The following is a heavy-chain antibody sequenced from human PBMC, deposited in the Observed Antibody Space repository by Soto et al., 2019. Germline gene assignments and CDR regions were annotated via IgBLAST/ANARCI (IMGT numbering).Heavy chain of an antibody. CDR2: IIPIFRTP. D-gene: IGHD5-12*01. CDR1: GGTFNTYA. J-gene: IGHJ6*02. V-gene: IGHV1-69*12. Sequence: QVQLVQSGAEVKKPGASVKVSCKASGGTFNTYAISWVRQAPGQGLEWMGGIIPIFRTPDYAQKFQGRVTIIADESTSPAYMEMSSLRSEDTAVYYCARDKDRQRLGGNYYYATAVWGQGTTVTVSS. CDR3: ARDKDRQRLGGNYYYATAV.